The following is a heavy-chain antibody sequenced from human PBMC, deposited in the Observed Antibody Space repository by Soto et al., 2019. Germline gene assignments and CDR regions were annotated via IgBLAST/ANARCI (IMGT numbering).Heavy chain of an antibody. V-gene: IGHV4-39*01. D-gene: IGHD3-9*01. Sequence: SETLSLTCTVSGGFISSSNYYWGWLRQAPGKELEWIGSIFYSGSTYHSPSLKSRVTMSVDTSKTAFSLQMTYVTAADTAVYYCARHRLVSRYFDLWGRGTLVTVSS. CDR3: ARHRLVSRYFDL. J-gene: IGHJ2*01. CDR2: IFYSGST. CDR1: GGFISSSNYY.